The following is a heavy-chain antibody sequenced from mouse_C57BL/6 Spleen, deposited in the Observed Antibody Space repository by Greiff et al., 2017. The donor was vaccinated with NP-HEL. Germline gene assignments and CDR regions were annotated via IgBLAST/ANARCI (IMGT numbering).Heavy chain of an antibody. D-gene: IGHD2-4*01. J-gene: IGHJ2*01. V-gene: IGHV5-6*01. CDR3: AREDYDKGFDY. Sequence: EVKLVESGGDLVKPGGSLKLSCAASGFTFSSYGMSWVRQTPDKRLEWVATISSGGSYTYYPDSVKGRFTISRDNAKNTLYLQMSSLKSEDTAMYYCAREDYDKGFDYWGQGTTLTVSS. CDR2: ISSGGSYT. CDR1: GFTFSSYG.